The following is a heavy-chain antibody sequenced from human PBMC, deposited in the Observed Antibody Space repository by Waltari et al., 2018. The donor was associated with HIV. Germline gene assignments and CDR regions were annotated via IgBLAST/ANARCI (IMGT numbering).Heavy chain of an antibody. CDR1: GGSISSYY. CDR3: ARGSDYDFWSSVNFDY. J-gene: IGHJ4*02. Sequence: QVQLQESGPGLVKPSETLSLTCTVSGGSISSYYWSWIRQPPGKGLEWIGYIYYSGSTNDDPALKSRVTMSVDTSNNQCSLKLSSVTAADTAVYYCARGSDYDFWSSVNFDYWGQGTLVTVSS. V-gene: IGHV4-59*01. D-gene: IGHD3-3*01. CDR2: IYYSGST.